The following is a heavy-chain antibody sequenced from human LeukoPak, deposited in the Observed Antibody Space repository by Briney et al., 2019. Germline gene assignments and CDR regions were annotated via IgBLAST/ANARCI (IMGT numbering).Heavy chain of an antibody. J-gene: IGHJ3*02. CDR1: GFTFSNYA. CDR3: ARAVPAPGTPENAFDI. CDR2: ISRDGTDQ. D-gene: IGHD6-13*01. Sequence: GGSLRLSCAGTGFTFSNYAMHWVRQAPGEGLEWVAVISRDGTDQFYADSVKGRLTISRDNSQSTLYLYMNSLTTEDTALYYCARAVPAPGTPENAFDIWGQGTVVTVSS. V-gene: IGHV3-30*04.